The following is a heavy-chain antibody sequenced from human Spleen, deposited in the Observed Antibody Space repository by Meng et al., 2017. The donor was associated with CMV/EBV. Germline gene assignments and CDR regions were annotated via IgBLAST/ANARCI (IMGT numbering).Heavy chain of an antibody. V-gene: IGHV3-15*01. D-gene: IGHD3-3*01. CDR2: IKSKTDGGTT. CDR1: GFTFSNAW. Sequence: GESLKISCAASGFTFSNAWMSWVRQAPGKGLEWVGRIKSKTDGGTTDYAAPVKGRFTISRDDSKNTLYLQMNSLKTEDTAVYYCTTDRDPNHHYDFWSGYYYYYYYGMDVWGQGTTVTVSS. CDR3: TTDRDPNHHYDFWSGYYYYYYYGMDV. J-gene: IGHJ6*02.